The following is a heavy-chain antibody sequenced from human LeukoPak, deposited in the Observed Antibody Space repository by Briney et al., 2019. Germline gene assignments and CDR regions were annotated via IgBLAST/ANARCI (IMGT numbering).Heavy chain of an antibody. CDR2: IKSKTDGGTT. Sequence: GRSLRLSCAASGFTFSNAWMSWVRQAPGKGLEWVGRIKSKTDGGTTDYAAPVKGRFTISRDDSKNTLYLQMNSLKTEDTAVYYCTTDGEGYDILTGYYTGDYWGQGTLVTVSS. CDR1: GFTFSNAW. V-gene: IGHV3-15*01. D-gene: IGHD3-9*01. CDR3: TTDGEGYDILTGYYTGDY. J-gene: IGHJ4*02.